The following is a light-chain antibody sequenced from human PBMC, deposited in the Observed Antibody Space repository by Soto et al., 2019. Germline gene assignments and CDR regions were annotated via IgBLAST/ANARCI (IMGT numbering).Light chain of an antibody. CDR1: ISNIGTNT. J-gene: IGLJ2*01. Sequence: QLVLTQPPSASGTPGQRVTISCSGSISNIGTNTVNWYRQLPGTAPKLLIYNFNQRPSGVPDRFSHSKSGTSASLAISGLQSEDEADYYCAAWDDSLSSVVFGGGTKVTVL. CDR3: AAWDDSLSSVV. V-gene: IGLV1-44*01. CDR2: NFN.